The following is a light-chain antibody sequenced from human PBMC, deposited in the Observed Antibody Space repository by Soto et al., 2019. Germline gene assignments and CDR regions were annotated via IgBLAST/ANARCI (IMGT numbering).Light chain of an antibody. CDR2: DAS. CDR3: QQRSDWPS. V-gene: IGKV3-11*01. J-gene: IGKJ2*01. Sequence: EVVLTQSPATLSLSPGERATLSCWASQSVGSYLAWYQQRLGQAPRLLIYDASSRATGIPARFSGSGSGTDFTLTISSLEPEDFAVYYCQQRSDWPSFGQGTKLEIK. CDR1: QSVGSY.